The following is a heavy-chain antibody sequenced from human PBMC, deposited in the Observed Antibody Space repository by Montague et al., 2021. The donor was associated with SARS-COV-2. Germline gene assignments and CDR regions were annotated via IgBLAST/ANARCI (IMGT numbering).Heavy chain of an antibody. CDR2: IYYSEST. V-gene: IGHV4-59*01. CDR1: GGSISSYY. Sequence: SETLSLTCTVSGGSISSYYLRWIRHPPGKGLEWIGYIYYSESTNYNPSLKSRVTISVDTSKNQFSLKLSSVTAADTAVYYCARGFDYWGQGTLVTVSS. J-gene: IGHJ4*02. CDR3: ARGFDY.